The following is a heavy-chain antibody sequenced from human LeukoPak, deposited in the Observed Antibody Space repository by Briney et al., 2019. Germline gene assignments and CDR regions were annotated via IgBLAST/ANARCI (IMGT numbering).Heavy chain of an antibody. CDR2: INPSGGST. Sequence: ASVKVSCKASGYTFTSYYMHWVRQAPGQGLEWMGIINPSGGSTSYAQKFQGRVTMTRDTSTSTVYMELSSLRSEDTAVYYCARAGLPGGWYSAWFDPWGQGTLVTVSS. CDR1: GYTFTSYY. V-gene: IGHV1-46*01. CDR3: ARAGLPGGWYSAWFDP. J-gene: IGHJ5*02. D-gene: IGHD6-19*01.